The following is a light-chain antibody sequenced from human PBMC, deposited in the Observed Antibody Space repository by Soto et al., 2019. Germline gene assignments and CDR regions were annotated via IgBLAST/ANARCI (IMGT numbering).Light chain of an antibody. CDR3: SSYAGSSTHWV. V-gene: IGLV2-14*01. CDR1: SSDVGGYNY. CDR2: DVS. J-gene: IGLJ1*01. Sequence: QSVLTQPASVSGSPGQSITISCTGTSSDVGGYNYVSWYQQHPGKAPELMIYDVSNRPSGVSNRFSGSKSGNTASLTISGLLADDEADYYCSSYAGSSTHWVFGTGTKVTVL.